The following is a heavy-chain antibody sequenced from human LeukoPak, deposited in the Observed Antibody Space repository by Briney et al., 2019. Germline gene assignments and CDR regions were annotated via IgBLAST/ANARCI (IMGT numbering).Heavy chain of an antibody. CDR1: GGTFSSYA. CDR2: IIPIFGTA. V-gene: IGHV1-69*01. D-gene: IGHD3-10*01. Sequence: SVKVSCKASGGTFSSYAISWARQAPGQGLEWMGGIIPIFGTANYAQKFQGRVTITADESTSTAYMELSSLRSEDTAVYYCAREITMVRGVIVLFDYWGQGTLVTVSS. J-gene: IGHJ4*02. CDR3: AREITMVRGVIVLFDY.